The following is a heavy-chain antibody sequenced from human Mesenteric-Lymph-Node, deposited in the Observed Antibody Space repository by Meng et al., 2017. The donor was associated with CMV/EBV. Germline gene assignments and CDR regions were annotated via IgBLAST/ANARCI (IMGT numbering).Heavy chain of an antibody. CDR1: GYTFTVYY. J-gene: IGHJ4*02. V-gene: IGHV1-2*02. CDR2: INPNSGGT. CDR3: ARVLIAARPLSGLGY. D-gene: IGHD6-6*01. Sequence: ASVKVSCKTSGYTFTVYYMYWVRQAPGQGLEWMGWINPNSGGTSYAQKFQGRVTMTRDTSTSTVYMELSSLRSEDTAVYYCARVLIAARPLSGLGYWGQGTLVTVSS.